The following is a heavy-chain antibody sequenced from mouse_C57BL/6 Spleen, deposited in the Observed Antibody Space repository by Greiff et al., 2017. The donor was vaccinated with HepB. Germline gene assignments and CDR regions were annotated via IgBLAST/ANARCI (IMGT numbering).Heavy chain of an antibody. CDR3: ARDDYDDASFAY. V-gene: IGHV2-2*01. Sequence: QVQLKESGPGLVQPSQSLSITCTVSGFSLTSYGVHWVRQSPGKGLEWLGVIWSGGSTDYNAAFISRLSISKDNSKSQVFFKMNSLQADDTAIYYCARDDYDDASFAYWGQGTLVTVSA. D-gene: IGHD2-4*01. CDR2: IWSGGST. J-gene: IGHJ3*01. CDR1: GFSLTSYG.